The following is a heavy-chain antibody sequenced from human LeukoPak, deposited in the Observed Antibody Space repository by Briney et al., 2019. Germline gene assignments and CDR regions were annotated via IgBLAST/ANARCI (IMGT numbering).Heavy chain of an antibody. V-gene: IGHV5-10-1*04. Sequence: GESLQISSKGSGCSFTSYWISWVRQMPGKGLEWMGRIDPSDSYPNYSTSFQGQVTISVDKSISTAYLQWSSLKASDTAMYYCARHPEQSSGYGGQGTLVTVS. J-gene: IGHJ4*02. D-gene: IGHD6-19*01. CDR1: GCSFTSYW. CDR3: ARHPEQSSGY. CDR2: IDPSDSYP.